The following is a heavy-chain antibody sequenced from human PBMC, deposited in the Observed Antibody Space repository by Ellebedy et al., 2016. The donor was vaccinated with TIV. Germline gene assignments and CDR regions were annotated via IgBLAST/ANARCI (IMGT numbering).Heavy chain of an antibody. CDR2: IYYSGST. CDR3: TRAYSSSSGKHAFDI. CDR1: GGSISSYY. V-gene: IGHV4-59*01. D-gene: IGHD6-6*01. J-gene: IGHJ3*02. Sequence: SETLSLTCIVSGGSISSYYWSWIRQPPGKGLEWIGYIYYSGSTNYNPSLKSRVTISIDTSKNQFSLNLSSVTAADTAVYYCTRAYSSSSGKHAFDIWGQGTMAAVSS.